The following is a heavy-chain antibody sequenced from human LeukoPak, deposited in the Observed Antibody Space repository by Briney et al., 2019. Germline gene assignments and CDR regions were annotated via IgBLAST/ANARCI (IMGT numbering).Heavy chain of an antibody. CDR3: ARQSPFLHYYLY. D-gene: IGHD3-10*01. Sequence: KPSETLSLTCAVYGGSFSGYYWSWIRQPPGKGLEWIGEINHSGSTNYNPSLKSRVTISVDTSKNQFSLKLSSVTAADTAVYYCARQSPFLHYYLYWGQGTLVTVSS. V-gene: IGHV4-34*01. CDR1: GGSFSGYY. J-gene: IGHJ4*02. CDR2: INHSGST.